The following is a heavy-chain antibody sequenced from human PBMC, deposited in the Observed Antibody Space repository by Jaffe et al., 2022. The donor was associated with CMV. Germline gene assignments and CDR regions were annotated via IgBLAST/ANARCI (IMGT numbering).Heavy chain of an antibody. V-gene: IGHV4-4*02. D-gene: IGHD3-16*01. CDR3: ARRGPNHVFDF. CDR2: VFQSGST. CDR1: DGSIRSSSW. Sequence: QVQLQESGPGLVKPSGTLTLMCAVSDGSIRSSSWWSWVRQPPGQRLEWIGEVFQSGSTNYNPSFKSRITISVDKSRNQFSLKLDSVSVADTAIYYCARRGPNHVFDFWGRGTLVTVSS. J-gene: IGHJ4*02.